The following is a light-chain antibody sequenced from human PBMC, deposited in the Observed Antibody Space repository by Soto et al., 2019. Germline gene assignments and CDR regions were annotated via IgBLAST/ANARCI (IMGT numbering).Light chain of an antibody. J-gene: IGLJ1*01. CDR2: DVT. Sequence: QSVLTQPASVSGSPGQSITISCSGTSSDIGAYNYVSWYQQHPDKAPKLIIFDVTNRPSGVSGRFSGSKSANTASLTISGLQAEDEADYYCSSFASTHTYVFGTGTKLTVL. CDR1: SSDIGAYNY. V-gene: IGLV2-14*03. CDR3: SSFASTHTYV.